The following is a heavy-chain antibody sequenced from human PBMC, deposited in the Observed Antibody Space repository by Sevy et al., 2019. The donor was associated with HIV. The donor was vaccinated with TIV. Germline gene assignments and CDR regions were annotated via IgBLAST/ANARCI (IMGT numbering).Heavy chain of an antibody. J-gene: IGHJ6*03. V-gene: IGHV3-23*01. D-gene: IGHD4-17*01. CDR3: AKDAFYGDYVNYYYYYMDV. Sequence: GGSLRLSCAASGFTFSSYAMSWVRQAPGKGLEWVSAISGSGCSTYYADSVKGRFTISRDNSKNTLYLQMNSLRAEDTAVYYCAKDAFYGDYVNYYYYYMDVSGKGTAVTVSS. CDR2: ISGSGCST. CDR1: GFTFSSYA.